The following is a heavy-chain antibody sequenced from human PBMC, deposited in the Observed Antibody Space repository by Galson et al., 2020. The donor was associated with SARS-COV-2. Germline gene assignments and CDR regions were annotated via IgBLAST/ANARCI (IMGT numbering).Heavy chain of an antibody. J-gene: IGHJ3*02. Sequence: ASVKVSCKASGYTFTGYYMHWVRQAPGPGLEWMGWINPNSGGTNYAQKFQGRVTMTRNTSISTAYMELSRLRSDDTAVYYCAREGAGYYDSSGYYRHGAFDIWGQGTMVTVSS. CDR3: AREGAGYYDSSGYYRHGAFDI. CDR1: GYTFTGYY. CDR2: INPNSGGT. V-gene: IGHV1-2*02. D-gene: IGHD3-22*01.